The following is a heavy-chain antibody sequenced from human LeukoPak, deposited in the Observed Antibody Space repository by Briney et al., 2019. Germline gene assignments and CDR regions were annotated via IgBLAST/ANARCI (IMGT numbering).Heavy chain of an antibody. CDR3: ARDPQRDGYNWAPTSHY. V-gene: IGHV3-48*03. CDR1: GFTFSSYE. Sequence: GGSLRLSCAASGFTFSSYEMNWVRQAPGKGLEWASYISSSGSTIYYADSVEGRFTISRDNAKNSLYLQMNSLRAEDTAVYYCARDPQRDGYNWAPTSHYWGQGTLVTVSS. J-gene: IGHJ4*02. CDR2: ISSSGSTI. D-gene: IGHD5-24*01.